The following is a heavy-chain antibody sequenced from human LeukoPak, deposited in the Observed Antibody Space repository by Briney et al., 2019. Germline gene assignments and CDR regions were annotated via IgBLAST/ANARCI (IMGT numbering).Heavy chain of an antibody. V-gene: IGHV4-59*01. Sequence: SETLSLTCTVSGGSISSYYWSWIRQPPGKGLEWIGYIYYSGSTNYNPSLKSRVTISVDTSKNQFSLKLSSVTAADTAVYYCAKWSSGDYYDSSGYFDYWGQGTLVTVSS. CDR3: AKWSSGDYYDSSGYFDY. D-gene: IGHD3-22*01. CDR2: IYYSGST. CDR1: GGSISSYY. J-gene: IGHJ4*02.